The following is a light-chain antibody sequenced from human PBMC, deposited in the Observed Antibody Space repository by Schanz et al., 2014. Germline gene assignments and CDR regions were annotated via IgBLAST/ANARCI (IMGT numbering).Light chain of an antibody. Sequence: VMTQSPATLSLSPGERATLSCRASQTVNVNSLAWYQQKPGQAPRLLIFGASSRATGIPARFSGSGSGTDFTLTISSLEPEDFAVYYCQQRSNWRWTFGQGTKVEIK. V-gene: IGKV3D-20*02. CDR2: GAS. CDR3: QQRSNWRWT. CDR1: QTVNVNS. J-gene: IGKJ1*01.